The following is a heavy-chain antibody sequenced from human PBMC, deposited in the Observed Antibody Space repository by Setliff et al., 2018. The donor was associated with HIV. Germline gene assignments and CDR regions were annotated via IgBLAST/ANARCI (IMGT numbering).Heavy chain of an antibody. CDR1: VFTFNNYG. Sequence: GGSLRLSCAASVFTFNNYGMNWVRQAPGKGLEWVAFIRYDGSQKYYVDSVKGRFTISRDNSKNTLYLQMNSLRVEDTAVYYCATDCAVVGGTGSLDSWGQGTLVTVSS. CDR2: IRYDGSQK. V-gene: IGHV3-30*02. J-gene: IGHJ4*02. CDR3: ATDCAVVGGTGSLDS. D-gene: IGHD1-26*01.